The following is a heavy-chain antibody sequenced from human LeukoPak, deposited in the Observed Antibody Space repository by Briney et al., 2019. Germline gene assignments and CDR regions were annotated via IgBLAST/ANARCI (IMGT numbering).Heavy chain of an antibody. CDR3: AKDVSGYDSYFDY. V-gene: IGHV3-43D*03. CDR2: ISWDGGTT. Sequence: GGSVRLSCAASGFTFDDYGMHWVRQSPGKGLKWVSLISWDGGTTYYADSVQGRFTISRNNSKNSLYLQMDSLRPEDTALYYCAKDVSGYDSYFDYWGQGTLVTVSS. CDR1: GFTFDDYG. D-gene: IGHD5-12*01. J-gene: IGHJ4*02.